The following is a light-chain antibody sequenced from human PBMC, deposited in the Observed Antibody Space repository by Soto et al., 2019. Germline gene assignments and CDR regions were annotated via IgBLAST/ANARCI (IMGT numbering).Light chain of an antibody. J-gene: IGKJ5*01. Sequence: EVVMTQSQATLPVSLGESATLSCRASQSVDGYLAWYQQKPGQAPRLLIYGPSTRATGVTARFRGGGSGTEFTLTISGLQSEDSAVYYCQQYHKWPPITFGQGTRLEIK. CDR3: QQYHKWPPIT. V-gene: IGKV3-15*01. CDR2: GPS. CDR1: QSVDGY.